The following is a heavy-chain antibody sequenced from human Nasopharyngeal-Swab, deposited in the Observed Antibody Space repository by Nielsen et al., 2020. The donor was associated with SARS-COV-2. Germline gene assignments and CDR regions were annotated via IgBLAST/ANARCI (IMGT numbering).Heavy chain of an antibody. CDR2: INHSGST. V-gene: IGHV4-34*01. D-gene: IGHD3-10*01. J-gene: IGHJ6*02. Sequence: SETLSLTCAVYGGSFSGYYWSWIRQPPGKGLEWIGEINHSGSTNYNPSLKSRVTISVDTSKNQFSLKLSSVTAADTAVYYCARHASGSGSYYPLNYYYYGMDVWGQGTTVTVSS. CDR1: GGSFSGYY. CDR3: ARHASGSGSYYPLNYYYYGMDV.